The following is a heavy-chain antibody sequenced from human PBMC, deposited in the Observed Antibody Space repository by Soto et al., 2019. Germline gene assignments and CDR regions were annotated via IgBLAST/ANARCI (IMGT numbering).Heavy chain of an antibody. D-gene: IGHD2-2*01. CDR3: ARERQYEPLLY. V-gene: IGHV1-18*01. CDR1: GYTFTNYG. J-gene: IGHJ4*02. CDR2: VSAYNRNT. Sequence: QVQPVQSGVEVKKPGASVKVSCQASGYTFTNYGITWLRQAPGQGLEWMGWVSAYNRNTNYAQRFQDRVTMTTDTSTRTAYMELRNLKSDDTAIYFCARERQYEPLLYWGQGTLVTVSS.